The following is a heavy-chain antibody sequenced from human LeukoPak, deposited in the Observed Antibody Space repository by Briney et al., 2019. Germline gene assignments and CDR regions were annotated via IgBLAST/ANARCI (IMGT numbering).Heavy chain of an antibody. CDR3: ARGEVLCFGASNWFDP. CDR2: INHSGRT. CDR1: GPSFSGDY. Sequence: SETLSLTSALYGPSFSGDYWSWVRQPPRRGLEWIGEINHSGRTNYNPSLKSRVTRSVDTSRTQFSLKLSSVTAADTAVYYGARGEVLCFGASNWFDPWGQGTLVTVSS. V-gene: IGHV4-34*01. D-gene: IGHD3-10*01. J-gene: IGHJ5*02.